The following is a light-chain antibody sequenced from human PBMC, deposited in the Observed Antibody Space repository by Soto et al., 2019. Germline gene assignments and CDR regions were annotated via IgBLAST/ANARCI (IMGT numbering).Light chain of an antibody. CDR2: AAS. CDR1: QSISSY. Sequence: DIPMTQSPSSLSASVGDRVTITCRASQSISSYLYWYQQKPGKAPKLLIYAASSLQSGVPSRFSGSGSGTDFTLTNSSLQPEDFATYHCEQSYSTPPNTFGRGTKVEIK. J-gene: IGKJ1*01. V-gene: IGKV1-39*01. CDR3: EQSYSTPPNT.